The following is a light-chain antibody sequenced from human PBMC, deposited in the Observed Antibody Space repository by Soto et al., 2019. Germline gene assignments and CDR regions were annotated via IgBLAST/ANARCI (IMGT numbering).Light chain of an antibody. CDR2: AAS. V-gene: IGKV1-39*01. CDR1: QSISTY. CDR3: QQSYTIPYT. Sequence: DIQMTQSPSSLPASVGDRVTLTCRASQSISTYLNWYQQKPGKAPKLVIYAASSLQSGVPSRLSGSGSGTDFTLTIRRLQPEDFATYYWQQSYTIPYTFGQGTKLEIK. J-gene: IGKJ2*01.